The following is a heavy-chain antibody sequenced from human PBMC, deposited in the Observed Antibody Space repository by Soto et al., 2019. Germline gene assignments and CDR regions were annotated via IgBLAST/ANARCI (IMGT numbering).Heavy chain of an antibody. CDR1: GFTFSDYY. V-gene: IGHV3-11*01. D-gene: IGHD2-2*02. J-gene: IGHJ5*02. CDR3: ARDIPYDCSSTSCYTDWFDP. Sequence: LRLSCAASGFTFSDYYMIWIRQAPGKVLEWVSYISSSGSTIYYADSVKGRFTISRDNAKNSLYLQMNSLRAEDTAVYYCARDIPYDCSSTSCYTDWFDPWGQGTLVTVSS. CDR2: ISSSGSTI.